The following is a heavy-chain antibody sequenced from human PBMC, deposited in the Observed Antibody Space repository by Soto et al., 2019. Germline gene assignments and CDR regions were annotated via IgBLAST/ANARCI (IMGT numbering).Heavy chain of an antibody. J-gene: IGHJ3*02. CDR2: INAGSGNT. D-gene: IGHD3-3*02. Sequence: ASVKVSCKATGYTFSAYTMNWVRQAPGQSLEWMGWINAGSGNTKYSQNFQGRVSITRDTSASTVYMELTGLTSEDKAVYYCARDTETLGPRANDALDIWGQGTMVTVSS. CDR1: GYTFSAYT. CDR3: ARDTETLGPRANDALDI. V-gene: IGHV1-3*01.